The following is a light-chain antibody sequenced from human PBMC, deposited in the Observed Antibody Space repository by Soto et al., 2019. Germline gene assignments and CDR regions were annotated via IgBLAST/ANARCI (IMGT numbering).Light chain of an antibody. CDR3: LQDYNYPRT. J-gene: IGKJ2*02. Sequence: AIQMTQSPSSLSASVGDRVTIICRASQGIRNELGWYQQKPGRAPKLLIFATSTLQSGVSSRFRGSGSGTDFALTISSLQPEDSATYYCLQDYNYPRTFGQGTKLEIK. V-gene: IGKV1-6*01. CDR2: ATS. CDR1: QGIRNE.